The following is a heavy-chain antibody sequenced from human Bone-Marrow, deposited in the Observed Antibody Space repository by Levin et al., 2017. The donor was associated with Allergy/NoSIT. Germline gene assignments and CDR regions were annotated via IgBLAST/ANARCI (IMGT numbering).Heavy chain of an antibody. Sequence: SETLSLTCTVSGGSISSSSYYWGWIRQPPGKGLEWIGSIYYSGSTYYNPSLKSRVTISVDTSKNQFSLKLSSVTAADTAVYYCARSIVWGYSNSNWFDPWGQGTLVTVSS. D-gene: IGHD4-11*01. CDR1: GGSISSSSYY. V-gene: IGHV4-39*07. CDR2: IYYSGST. CDR3: ARSIVWGYSNSNWFDP. J-gene: IGHJ5*02.